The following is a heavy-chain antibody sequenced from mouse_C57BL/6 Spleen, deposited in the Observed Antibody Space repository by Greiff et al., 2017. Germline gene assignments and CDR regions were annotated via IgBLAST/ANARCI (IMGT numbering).Heavy chain of an antibody. CDR1: GYTFTSYW. V-gene: IGHV1-55*01. D-gene: IGHD1-1*01. J-gene: IGHJ2*01. CDR3: ARADYGSSYDY. Sequence: VQLQQPGAELVKPGASVKMSCKASGYTFTSYWITWVKQRPGQGLEWIGDIYPGSGSTNYNEKFKSKATLPVDTSSSTAYMQLHSLTSEDSAVYDCARADYGSSYDYWGQGTTLTVSS. CDR2: IYPGSGST.